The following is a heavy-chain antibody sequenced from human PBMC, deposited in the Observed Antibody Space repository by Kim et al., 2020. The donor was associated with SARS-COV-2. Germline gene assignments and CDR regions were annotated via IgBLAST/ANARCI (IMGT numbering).Heavy chain of an antibody. CDR1: GGSISSAGYY. V-gene: IGHV4-31*03. CDR3: AITTSDIQFRAVGAFHF. CDR2: IFDSETT. Sequence: SETLSLTCTVSGGSISSAGYYWNWIRQRPGKGLEWIGYIFDSETTFYNPSLKSRLSMSIDRSKKQFSMKLSSVTAADTAVYFCAITTSDIQFRAVGAFHFWGQDTMVTVSS. D-gene: IGHD2-21*02. J-gene: IGHJ3*01.